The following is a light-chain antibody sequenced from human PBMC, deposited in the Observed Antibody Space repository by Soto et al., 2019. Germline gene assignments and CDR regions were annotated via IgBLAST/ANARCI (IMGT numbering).Light chain of an antibody. Sequence: QSALTQPPSASGSRGQSVTISCTGTSSDVGGYNYVSWYQQHPGKAPKLMISEVSKRPSGVPDRFSGSKSGNTASLTVSGLQAEEEADYYCSSFAGNNNLVFGGGTKVTVL. CDR3: SSFAGNNNLV. V-gene: IGLV2-8*01. CDR2: EVS. CDR1: SSDVGGYNY. J-gene: IGLJ2*01.